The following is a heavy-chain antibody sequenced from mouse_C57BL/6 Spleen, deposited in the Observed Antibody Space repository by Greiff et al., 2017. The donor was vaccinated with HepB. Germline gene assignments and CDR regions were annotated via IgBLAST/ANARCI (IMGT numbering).Heavy chain of an antibody. J-gene: IGHJ1*03. CDR3: ARSTTVVAHWYFDV. Sequence: VQLQQPGAELVRPGSSVKLSCKASGYTFTSYWMHWVKQRPIQGLEWIGNIDPSDSETHYNQKFKDKATLTVDESSSTAYMQLSSLTSEDSAVYYCARSTTVVAHWYFDVWGTGTTVTVSS. D-gene: IGHD1-1*01. CDR1: GYTFTSYW. CDR2: IDPSDSET. V-gene: IGHV1-52*01.